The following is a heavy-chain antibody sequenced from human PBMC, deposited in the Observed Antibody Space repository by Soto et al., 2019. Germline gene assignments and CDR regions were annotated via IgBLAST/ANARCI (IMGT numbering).Heavy chain of an antibody. J-gene: IGHJ4*02. CDR2: IYYSGST. Sequence: QLQLQESGPGLVKPSETLSLTCTVSGGSISSSSYYWGWIRQPPGKGLEWIGSIYYSGSTYYNPPRKSRVPIAVDTYKNPFSLKLGCVTAADTAVYYFAALSWAAGYWGQVTLVTVSS. D-gene: IGHD2-15*01. V-gene: IGHV4-39*01. CDR3: AALSWAAGY. CDR1: GGSISSSSYY.